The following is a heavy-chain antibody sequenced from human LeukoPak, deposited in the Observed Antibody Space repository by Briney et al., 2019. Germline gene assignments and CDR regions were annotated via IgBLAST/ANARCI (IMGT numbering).Heavy chain of an antibody. CDR1: GFTFSSFE. Sequence: GVSVRLSCAASGFTFSSFEMNWVRQAPGKGLKWVSYISRNCDTIYYADSVKGRFTISRDNAKNSLYVQMNSLRAEDTAVYYCARDSIVVADDDFDIWGQGTMVTVS. J-gene: IGHJ3*02. CDR2: ISRNCDTI. V-gene: IGHV3-48*03. CDR3: ARDSIVVADDDFDI. D-gene: IGHD2-15*01.